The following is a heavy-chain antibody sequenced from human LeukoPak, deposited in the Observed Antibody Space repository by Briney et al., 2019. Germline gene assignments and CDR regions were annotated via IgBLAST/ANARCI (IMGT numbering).Heavy chain of an antibody. Sequence: PGGSLRLSCAASGFAVSSNYMSWVRQAPGKGLEWVSVIYSGGSTYYADSVKSRFTISRDNSKNTLYLQMNSLRAEDTAVYYCARANYDFWSGYTPLCYWGQGTLVTVSS. J-gene: IGHJ4*02. CDR2: IYSGGST. V-gene: IGHV3-66*01. CDR3: ARANYDFWSGYTPLCY. D-gene: IGHD3-3*01. CDR1: GFAVSSNY.